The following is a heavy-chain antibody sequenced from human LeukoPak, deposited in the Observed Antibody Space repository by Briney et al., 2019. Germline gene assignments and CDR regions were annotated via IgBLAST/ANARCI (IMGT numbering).Heavy chain of an antibody. V-gene: IGHV4-39*01. CDR2: IYYGGSA. J-gene: IGHJ4*02. D-gene: IGHD1-7*01. CDR1: GGSMSSSSYY. CDR3: GTLRYNWNYYFES. Sequence: SETLSLTCTVSGGSMSSSSYYWGWLRQPPGKGPEWVGSIYYGGSAYYNPSLESRLAISVDTSMNQFSLKLNSVTAADTAVYYCGTLRYNWNYYFESWGQGTLVTVSS.